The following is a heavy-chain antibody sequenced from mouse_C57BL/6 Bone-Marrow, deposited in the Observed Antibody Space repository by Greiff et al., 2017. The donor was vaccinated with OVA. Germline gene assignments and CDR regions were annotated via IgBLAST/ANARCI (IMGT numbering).Heavy chain of an antibody. Sequence: LQESGAELVRPGTSVKVSCKASGYAFTNYLLEWVKQRPGQGLEWIGVINPGSGGTNDNEKFKGKATLTADKSSSTAYMQLSSLTSEDSAVYFCARRPDWYFDVWGTGTTVTVSS. CDR3: ARRPDWYFDV. J-gene: IGHJ1*03. CDR2: INPGSGGT. V-gene: IGHV1-54*01. CDR1: GYAFTNYL.